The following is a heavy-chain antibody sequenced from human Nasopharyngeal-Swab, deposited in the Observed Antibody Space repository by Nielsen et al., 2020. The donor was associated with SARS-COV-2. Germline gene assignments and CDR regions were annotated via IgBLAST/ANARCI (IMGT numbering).Heavy chain of an antibody. V-gene: IGHV3-15*01. CDR1: GFTFSNAW. CDR3: TTGGQTGTTDDYYYYYGMDV. CDR2: IKSKTDGGTT. D-gene: IGHD1-1*01. J-gene: IGHJ6*02. Sequence: GGSLRLSCAVSGFTFSNAWMSWVRQAPGKGLEWVGRIKSKTDGGTTDYAAPVKGRFTISRDDSKNTLYLQMNSLKTEDTAVYYCTTGGQTGTTDDYYYYYGMDVWGQGTTVTVSS.